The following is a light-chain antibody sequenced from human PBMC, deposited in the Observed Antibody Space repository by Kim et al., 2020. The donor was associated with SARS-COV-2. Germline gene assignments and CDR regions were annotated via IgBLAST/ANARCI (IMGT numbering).Light chain of an antibody. Sequence: ESVGDGVTITCRAAEDISTYLAWYRQTPGKAPQLLIYSASTLQSGVSSRFSGSGSGTDFTLTITSLQPEDSATYYCHQFNTYFPTFGGGTKLEI. CDR2: SAS. CDR1: EDISTY. J-gene: IGKJ4*01. CDR3: HQFNTYFPT. V-gene: IGKV1-9*01.